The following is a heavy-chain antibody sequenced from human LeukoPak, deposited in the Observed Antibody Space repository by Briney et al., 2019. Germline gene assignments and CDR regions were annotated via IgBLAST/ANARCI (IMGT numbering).Heavy chain of an antibody. V-gene: IGHV1-69*04. J-gene: IGHJ4*02. CDR1: GGTFSSYA. Sequence: SVKVSCKASGGTFSSYAISWVRQAPGQGLEWMGRIIPILGIANYAQKFQGRITITADKSTSTAYMELSSLRSEDTAVYYCARVTAVAGTLLDYWGQGTLVTVSS. D-gene: IGHD6-19*01. CDR3: ARVTAVAGTLLDY. CDR2: IIPILGIA.